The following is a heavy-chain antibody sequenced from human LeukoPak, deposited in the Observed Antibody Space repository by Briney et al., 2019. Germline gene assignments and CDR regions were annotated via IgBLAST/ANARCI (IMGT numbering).Heavy chain of an antibody. Sequence: ASVKVSCKASGYTFNMYGISWVRQAPGQGLEWMGWINANTGNPTYAQGFTGRFVFSLDTSVSTAYLQISSLKAEDTAVYYCARADSSGYSVYWGQGTLVTVSS. CDR2: INANTGNP. CDR1: GYTFNMYG. D-gene: IGHD3-22*01. V-gene: IGHV7-4-1*02. J-gene: IGHJ4*02. CDR3: ARADSSGYSVY.